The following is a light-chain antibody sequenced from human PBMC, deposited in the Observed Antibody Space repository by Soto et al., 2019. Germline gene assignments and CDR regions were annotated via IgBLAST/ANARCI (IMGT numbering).Light chain of an antibody. Sequence: EIVLTQSPGTLSLSPGESATLSCRASRSLDSGQLAWYQQKVGRAPRLLIHDAFMRATGIPDRFSGSGTGADFTLTISSLEPEDFAVYYCQQRSDSITFGQGTRLEIK. V-gene: IGKV3D-20*02. J-gene: IGKJ5*01. CDR3: QQRSDSIT. CDR1: RSLDSGQ. CDR2: DAF.